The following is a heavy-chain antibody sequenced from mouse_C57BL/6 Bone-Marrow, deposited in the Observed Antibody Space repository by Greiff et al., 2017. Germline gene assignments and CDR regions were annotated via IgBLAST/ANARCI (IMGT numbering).Heavy chain of an antibody. J-gene: IGHJ2*01. CDR3: ARDDSFDD. CDR2: ISDGGSYT. V-gene: IGHV5-4*01. Sequence: DVMLVESGGGLVKPGGSLKLSCAASGFTFSSYAMSWVRQTPEKRLEWVATISDGGSYTYYPDNVKGRFTISRDNAKNNLYLQMSHLKSEDTAMYDCARDDSFDDWGKGTTLTVSS. D-gene: IGHD2-12*01. CDR1: GFTFSSYA.